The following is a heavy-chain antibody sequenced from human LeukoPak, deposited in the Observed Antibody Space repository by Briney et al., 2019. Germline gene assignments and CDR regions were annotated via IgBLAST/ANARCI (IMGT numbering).Heavy chain of an antibody. V-gene: IGHV1-69*01. Sequence: SVKVSCKASGGTFTSYAIGWVRQAPGQGLEWMGGIIPIFGTANYAQKFQGRVTITADESTSTAYMELSSLRSEDTAVYYCAGLFPPGSAFDIWGQGTMVTVSS. J-gene: IGHJ3*02. CDR3: AGLFPPGSAFDI. CDR2: IIPIFGTA. CDR1: GGTFTSYA. D-gene: IGHD3-10*02.